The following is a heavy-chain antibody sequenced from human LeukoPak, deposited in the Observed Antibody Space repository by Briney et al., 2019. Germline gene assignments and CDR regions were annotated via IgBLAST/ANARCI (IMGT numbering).Heavy chain of an antibody. J-gene: IGHJ4*02. CDR1: GFTFSSYS. CDR3: ARDSNAYSSSPFDY. Sequence: GGSLRLSCAASGFTFSSYSMNWVRQAPGKGLEWVSSISSSSSYIYYADSVKGRFTISRDNDKNSLYLQMNSLRAEDTAVYYCARDSNAYSSSPFDYWGQGTLVTVSS. D-gene: IGHD6-6*01. V-gene: IGHV3-21*01. CDR2: ISSSSSYI.